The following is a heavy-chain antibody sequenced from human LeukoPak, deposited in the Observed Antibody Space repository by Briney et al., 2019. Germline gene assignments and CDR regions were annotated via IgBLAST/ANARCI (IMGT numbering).Heavy chain of an antibody. CDR2: IYYSGST. CDR1: GYSISSGYY. V-gene: IGHV4-38-2*01. CDR3: ARHIPRTTIFGVVTSYYYYYMDV. J-gene: IGHJ6*03. D-gene: IGHD3-3*01. Sequence: PSETLSLTCAVSGYSISSGYYWGWIRQPPGKGLEWIGSIYYSGSTYYNPSLKSRVTISVDTSKNQFSLKLSSVTAADTAVYYCARHIPRTTIFGVVTSYYYYYMDVWGKGTTVTVSS.